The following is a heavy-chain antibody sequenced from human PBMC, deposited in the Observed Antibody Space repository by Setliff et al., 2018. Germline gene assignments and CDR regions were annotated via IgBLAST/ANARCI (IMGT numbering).Heavy chain of an antibody. D-gene: IGHD6-6*01. Sequence: ETLSLTCTVYGGSFSDHFWSWIRQPPGKGLEWIGEINHSGSTNYNPSLKSRVTISVDTSKNQFSLKLSSVTAADPAVYYCASGREAAQGEDYCYYMDVWGNGTTVTVSS. J-gene: IGHJ6*03. V-gene: IGHV4-34*01. CDR3: ASGREAAQGEDYCYYMDV. CDR1: GGSFSDHF. CDR2: INHSGST.